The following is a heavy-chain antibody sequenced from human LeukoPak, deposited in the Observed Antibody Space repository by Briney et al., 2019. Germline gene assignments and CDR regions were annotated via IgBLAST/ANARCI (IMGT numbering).Heavy chain of an antibody. CDR1: GFTVSSNY. D-gene: IGHD6-19*01. V-gene: IGHV3-53*01. Sequence: PGGSLRLSCAASGFTVSSNYVSWVRQAPGKGLEWVSVIYSGGSTYYADSVKGRFTISRDNSKNTLYLQMNSLRAEDTAVYYCASSIAVAGHFGFDYWGQGTLATLSS. CDR3: ASSIAVAGHFGFDY. CDR2: IYSGGST. J-gene: IGHJ4*02.